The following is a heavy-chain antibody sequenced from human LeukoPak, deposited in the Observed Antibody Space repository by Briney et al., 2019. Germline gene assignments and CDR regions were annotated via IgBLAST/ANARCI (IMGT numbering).Heavy chain of an antibody. Sequence: GGSLRLSCAASGFTFSSYWMSWVRQAPGKGLEWVANIKQDGSEKYYVDSVRGRFTISRDSAKRSLYLQMNSLRVDDTAVYSCTRGDPDFWGQGTLVTVSS. J-gene: IGHJ4*02. CDR1: GFTFSSYW. CDR3: TRGDPDF. CDR2: IKQDGSEK. D-gene: IGHD3-3*01. V-gene: IGHV3-7*01.